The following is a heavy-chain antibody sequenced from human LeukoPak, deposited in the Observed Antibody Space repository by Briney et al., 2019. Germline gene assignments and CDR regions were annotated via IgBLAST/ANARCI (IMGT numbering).Heavy chain of an antibody. D-gene: IGHD3-10*01. CDR3: ARDPNSPYRPYGCSYYFDY. CDR2: IWYDGSNK. CDR1: GFTFSGSA. V-gene: IGHV3-33*08. J-gene: IGHJ4*02. Sequence: GGSLRLSCAASGFTFSGSAMHWVRQASGKGLEGVAVIWYDGSNKYYADSVKGRFTISRDNSKNTLYLQMNSLRAEDTAVYYCARDPNSPYRPYGCSYYFDYWGQGTLVTVSS.